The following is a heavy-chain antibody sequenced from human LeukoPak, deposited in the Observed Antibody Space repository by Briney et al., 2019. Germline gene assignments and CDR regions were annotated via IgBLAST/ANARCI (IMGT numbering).Heavy chain of an antibody. D-gene: IGHD4-17*01. Sequence: PGGSLRLSCAAPGFTVSSNYMSWVRQAPGKGLEWVSVIYSGGSTYYADSVKGRFTISRDNSKNTLYLQMNSLRAEDTAVYYCATPEYGGTIDYWGQGTLVTVSS. V-gene: IGHV3-66*01. CDR3: ATPEYGGTIDY. CDR2: IYSGGST. CDR1: GFTVSSNY. J-gene: IGHJ4*02.